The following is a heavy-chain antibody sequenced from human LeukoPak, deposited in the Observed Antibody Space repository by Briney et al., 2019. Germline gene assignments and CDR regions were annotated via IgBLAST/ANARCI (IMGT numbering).Heavy chain of an antibody. CDR2: ISYSGST. CDR3: ARDLEVSRGGYYYYYMDV. J-gene: IGHJ6*03. Sequence: PSETLSLTCTVSGGSISSYYWGWIRQPPGKGLDWIGTISYSGSTYYNPSLKSRVTISVDTSKNQFSLKLSSVTAADTAVYYCARDLEVSRGGYYYYYMDVWGKGTTVTISS. V-gene: IGHV4-39*07. CDR1: GGSISSYY. D-gene: IGHD3-10*01.